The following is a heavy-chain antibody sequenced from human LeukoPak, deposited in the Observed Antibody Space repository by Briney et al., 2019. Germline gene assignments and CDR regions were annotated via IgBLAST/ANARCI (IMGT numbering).Heavy chain of an antibody. CDR1: GGSISSYY. J-gene: IGHJ5*02. Sequence: SSETLSLTCTVSGGSISSYYWSWIRQPPGKGLEWIGYIYYSGSTNHNPSLKSRVTISVDTSKNQFSLKLSSVTAADTAVYYCARSTQLLWVGESRNPNWFDPWGQGTLVTVSS. CDR2: IYYSGST. CDR3: ARSTQLLWVGESRNPNWFDP. V-gene: IGHV4-59*08. D-gene: IGHD3-10*01.